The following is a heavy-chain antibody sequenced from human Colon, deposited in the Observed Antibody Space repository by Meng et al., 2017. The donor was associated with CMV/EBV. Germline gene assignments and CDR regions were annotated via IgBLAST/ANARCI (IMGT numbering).Heavy chain of an antibody. D-gene: IGHD6-13*01. J-gene: IGHJ5*02. CDR2: IRNKASSYTK. CDR3: TRVWRSSWFAP. Sequence: AASGLAFADHYMEWVRRAPGKGLGWVGRIRNKASSYTKEYATSEKGRFNISRDNSKNSVYLQMNRLKTEDTTVCYCTRVWRSSWFAPRGEGALVTVSS. V-gene: IGHV3-72*01. CDR1: GLAFADHY.